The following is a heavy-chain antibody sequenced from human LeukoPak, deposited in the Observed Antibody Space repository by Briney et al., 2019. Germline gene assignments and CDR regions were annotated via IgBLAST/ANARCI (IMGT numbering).Heavy chain of an antibody. Sequence: GGSLRLSCAASGFTFSSYAMHWVRQAPGKGLEWVAVISYDGSNKYYADSVKGRFTISRDNSKNTLYLQMNSLRSEDTAVYYCARGCKKFSTSCLNWFDPWGQGTLVTVSS. J-gene: IGHJ5*02. D-gene: IGHD2-2*01. CDR1: GFTFSSYA. CDR2: ISYDGSNK. V-gene: IGHV3-30-3*01. CDR3: ARGCKKFSTSCLNWFDP.